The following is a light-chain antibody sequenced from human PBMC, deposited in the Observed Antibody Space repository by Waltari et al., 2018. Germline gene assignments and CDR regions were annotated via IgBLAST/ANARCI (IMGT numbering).Light chain of an antibody. CDR3: HQSNGLPRT. J-gene: IGKJ1*01. CDR2: YAS. CDR1: QSIGTS. V-gene: IGKV6D-21*02. Sequence: EIVLTQSPAFQSVTPKEKVTITCRASQSIGTSVHWYQQKPDQSPKLIIKYASQSISGVPSRFSGSGSGTGFTLSINSLEAEDAAVYYCHQSNGLPRTFGQGTKVEIK.